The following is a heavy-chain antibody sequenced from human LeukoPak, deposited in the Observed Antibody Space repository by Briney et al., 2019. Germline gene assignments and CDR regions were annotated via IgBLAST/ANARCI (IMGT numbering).Heavy chain of an antibody. J-gene: IGHJ1*01. CDR3: ARGILTDSGSCCYFQX. CDR1: GGTFSSYA. Sequence: ASVKVSCKASGGTFSSYAISWVRQAPGQGLEWMGRIIPIFGTANYAQKFQGRVTITTDESTSTAYMELSSLRSEDTAVYYCARGILTDSGSCCYFQXWGQXXLVT. D-gene: IGHD1-26*01. V-gene: IGHV1-69*05. CDR2: IIPIFGTA.